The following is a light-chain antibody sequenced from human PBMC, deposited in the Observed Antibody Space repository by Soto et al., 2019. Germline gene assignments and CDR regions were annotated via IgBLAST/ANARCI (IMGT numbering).Light chain of an antibody. CDR3: QQLRSYPST. Sequence: IQLTQSPSSLSASVGDRVTVTCRASQDIRTYLAWYQQKPGKAPKLLICDASTLYSGVPSRFSGSGSGTDFTLTISGLQPEDCAAYYCQQLRSYPSTFGGGTKVEI. CDR2: DAS. CDR1: QDIRTY. J-gene: IGKJ4*01. V-gene: IGKV1-9*01.